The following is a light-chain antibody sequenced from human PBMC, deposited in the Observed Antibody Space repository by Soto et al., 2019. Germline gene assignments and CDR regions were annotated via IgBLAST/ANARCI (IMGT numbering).Light chain of an antibody. CDR2: GAS. J-gene: IGKJ1*01. CDR3: QPYGSSPQT. V-gene: IGKV3-20*01. CDR1: QSVSSSY. Sequence: EIVLTQSPGTLSLSPGERATLSCRASQSVSSSYLAWYQQKPGQAPRLLIYGASSRATGIPDRFSGSGSGTDLTLTISSLEPEDFEVYDCQPYGSSPQTFGQGTKGEIK.